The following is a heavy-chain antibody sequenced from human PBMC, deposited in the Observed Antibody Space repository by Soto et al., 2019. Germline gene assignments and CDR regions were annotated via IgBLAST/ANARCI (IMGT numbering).Heavy chain of an antibody. CDR3: AKLTYGDPVDY. V-gene: IGHV3-23*01. J-gene: IGHJ4*02. CDR2: INSSGGST. CDR1: GFTFSKYA. D-gene: IGHD4-17*01. Sequence: EVQLLESGGGLVQPGGSLRLSCAASGFTFSKYAMNWVRQAPGKGLEWVSTINSSGGSTSYADSVKGRFTISRDNSENPLYLQMNSLRAEDTAVYYCAKLTYGDPVDYWGQGTLVTVSS.